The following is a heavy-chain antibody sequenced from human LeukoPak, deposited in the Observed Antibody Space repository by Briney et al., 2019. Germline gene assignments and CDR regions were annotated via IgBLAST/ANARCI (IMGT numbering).Heavy chain of an antibody. D-gene: IGHD3-9*01. CDR2: IIPIFDTA. V-gene: IGHV1-69*13. Sequence: ASVKVSCKASGGTFSSYAISWVRQAPGQGLEWMGGIIPIFDTANYAQKFQGRVTITADESTSTAYMELSSLRSEDTAVYYCARVAQEEAREGIRLLRYFDSVAFWFDPWGQGTLVTVSS. CDR1: GGTFSSYA. CDR3: ARVAQEEAREGIRLLRYFDSVAFWFDP. J-gene: IGHJ5*02.